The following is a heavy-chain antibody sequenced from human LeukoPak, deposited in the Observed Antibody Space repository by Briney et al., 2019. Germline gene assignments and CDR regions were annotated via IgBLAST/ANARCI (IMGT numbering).Heavy chain of an antibody. V-gene: IGHV3-23*01. Sequence: GGSLRLSCAASAFTFATYAMSWVRQAAGKGLEWVSSISGSGGSTHYADSVRGRFTISRDNSKSTLYLQMNSLRAEDTAIYYCAKMPAYYYDSSGYAFHFDYWGQGTLVTVSS. CDR3: AKMPAYYYDSSGYAFHFDY. CDR1: AFTFATYA. J-gene: IGHJ4*02. CDR2: ISGSGGST. D-gene: IGHD3-22*01.